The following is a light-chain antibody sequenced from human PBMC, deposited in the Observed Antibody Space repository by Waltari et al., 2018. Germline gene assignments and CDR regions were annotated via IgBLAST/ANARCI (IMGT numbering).Light chain of an antibody. CDR3: QQSFSSPWT. Sequence: DIQMTQSPSSLSASVGDTVTVTCPASQNIRTYLNWYQQKPAKAPKLLIYGASTLQRGVPSRFRGSASGTEFTLTVTNLQPDDFATYFCQQSFSSPWTFGQGTTVNI. CDR1: QNIRTY. J-gene: IGKJ1*01. V-gene: IGKV1-39*01. CDR2: GAS.